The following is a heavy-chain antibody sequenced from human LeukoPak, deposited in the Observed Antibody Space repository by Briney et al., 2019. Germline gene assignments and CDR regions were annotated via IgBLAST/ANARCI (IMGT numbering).Heavy chain of an antibody. CDR1: GFTFSSYA. Sequence: PGGSLRLSCAASGFTFSSYAVHWVRQAPGKGLEWVAVISYDGSNKYYADSVKGRFTISRDNSKNTLYLQMNSLRAEDTAVYYCARDRTIFGVVEPDYWGQGTLVTVSS. CDR3: ARDRTIFGVVEPDY. J-gene: IGHJ4*02. D-gene: IGHD3-3*01. V-gene: IGHV3-30-3*01. CDR2: ISYDGSNK.